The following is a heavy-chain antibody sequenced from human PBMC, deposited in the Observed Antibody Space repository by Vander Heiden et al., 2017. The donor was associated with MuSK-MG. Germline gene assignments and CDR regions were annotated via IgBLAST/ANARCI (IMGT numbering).Heavy chain of an antibody. Sequence: EVQLVESGGGLVQPGGSLSLSCAASGFTFSRYNMNWVRQAPGKGLEWVSYISSSSSTIYYADAVKGRFTISRDNAKNSLSLQMNSLRAEDTALYYCTRDPLGYNWNSDYWGQGTLVTVSS. J-gene: IGHJ4*02. CDR3: TRDPLGYNWNSDY. CDR2: ISSSSSTI. D-gene: IGHD1-20*01. CDR1: GFTFSRYN. V-gene: IGHV3-48*01.